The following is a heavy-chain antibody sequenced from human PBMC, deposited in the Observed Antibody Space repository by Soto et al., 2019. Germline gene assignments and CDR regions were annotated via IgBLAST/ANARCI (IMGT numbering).Heavy chain of an antibody. J-gene: IGHJ4*02. Sequence: DVQLLESGGGLVQPGGSLRLSCAASGFTFNNYAMNWVRQAPGTGLEWVSTISGNGGSTYYADSVKGRFTISRDNSKNTLYLQMTSLRAEDTALYYCAKGGLITTSPSDFDYWGQGTLVTVSS. V-gene: IGHV3-23*01. CDR2: ISGNGGST. CDR3: AKGGLITTSPSDFDY. CDR1: GFTFNNYA.